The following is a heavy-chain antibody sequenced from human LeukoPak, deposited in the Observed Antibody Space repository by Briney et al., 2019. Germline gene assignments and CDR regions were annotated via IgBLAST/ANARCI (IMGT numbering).Heavy chain of an antibody. D-gene: IGHD6-13*01. CDR2: FDPEDGET. Sequence: ASVKVSCKVSGYTLTELSMHWVRQAPGKGLEWMGGFDPEDGETIYAQKFQGRVTMTEDTSTDTAYMELSSLRSDDTAVYYCAKDHGSSDWYYFDYWGQGTLVTVSS. J-gene: IGHJ4*02. V-gene: IGHV1-24*01. CDR3: AKDHGSSDWYYFDY. CDR1: GYTLTELS.